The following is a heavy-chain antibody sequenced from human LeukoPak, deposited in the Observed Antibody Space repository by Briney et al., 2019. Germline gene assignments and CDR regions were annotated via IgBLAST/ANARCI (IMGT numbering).Heavy chain of an antibody. Sequence: GGSLRLSCAASGFTVSSNYMSWVRQAPGKGLEWVSVIYSGGSTYYADSVKGRFTISRDNSKNTLYLQVNSLRAEDTAVYYCARDSGRAPYYFDYWGQGTLVTVSS. CDR2: IYSGGST. V-gene: IGHV3-53*01. CDR3: ARDSGRAPYYFDY. J-gene: IGHJ4*02. D-gene: IGHD1-26*01. CDR1: GFTVSSNY.